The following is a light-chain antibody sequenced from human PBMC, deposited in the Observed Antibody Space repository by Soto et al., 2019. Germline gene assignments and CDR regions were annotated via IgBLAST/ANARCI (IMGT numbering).Light chain of an antibody. J-gene: IGKJ1*01. CDR2: AAS. V-gene: IGKV1-9*01. CDR1: QGISSY. Sequence: IQLTQSPSSLSASVGDRVTITCRASQGISSYLAWYQQKPGQAPKLLIYAASTLQSGVPSRFSGSGFGTGFPLTLRSPEPEDFATYYCQQLDAYPRTFGQGTKVEIK. CDR3: QQLDAYPRT.